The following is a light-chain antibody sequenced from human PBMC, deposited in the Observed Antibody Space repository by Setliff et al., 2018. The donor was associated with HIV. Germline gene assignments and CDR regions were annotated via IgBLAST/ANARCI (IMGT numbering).Light chain of an antibody. CDR1: SSDIGAYNY. V-gene: IGLV2-8*01. CDR2: EVS. J-gene: IGLJ2*01. CDR3: SSYAGNNNVV. Sequence: QSVLTQPPSASGSPGQSVTISCTGTSSDIGAYNYVSWYQQHPGKAPKLMIYEVSKRPSGVPDRFSGSKSGNTASLTVSGLQAEDEADYYCSSYAGNNNVVFGGGTK.